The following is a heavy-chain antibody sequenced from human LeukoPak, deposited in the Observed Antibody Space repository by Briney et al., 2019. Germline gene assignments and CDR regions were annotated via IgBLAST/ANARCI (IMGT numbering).Heavy chain of an antibody. Sequence: GGSLRLSCVASGFTVSSNYMNWVRQAPGKGLEWVANINEDGSYKYHADSVKGRLTISRDNAKNSLYLQMNSLRAEDTAVYYCARDATRGGDNDYWGQGTRVIVSS. D-gene: IGHD2-21*02. V-gene: IGHV3-7*01. CDR2: INEDGSYK. CDR3: ARDATRGGDNDY. J-gene: IGHJ4*02. CDR1: GFTVSSNY.